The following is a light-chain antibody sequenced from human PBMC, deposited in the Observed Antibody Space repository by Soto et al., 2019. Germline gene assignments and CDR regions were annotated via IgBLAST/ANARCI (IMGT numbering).Light chain of an antibody. CDR2: SDN. V-gene: IGLV1-47*02. CDR1: SSNIAKNY. CDR3: AAWDDRLSGDG. Sequence: QSALAQPPSTSGTRGQRVTISCSGDSSNIAKNYVYFYQQVPGMAPKLLIYSDNQRPSGVPDRFSGSKSGTSASLAISGLRSEDEADYYCAAWDDRLSGDGFGGGKKVTVL. J-gene: IGLJ1*01.